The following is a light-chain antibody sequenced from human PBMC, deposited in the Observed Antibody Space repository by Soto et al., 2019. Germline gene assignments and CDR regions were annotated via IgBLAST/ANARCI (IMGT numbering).Light chain of an antibody. CDR3: QQSDTIPWT. V-gene: IGKV1-39*01. CDR1: QSIDTY. CDR2: VAS. J-gene: IGKJ1*01. Sequence: DIQMTQSPSSLSASVGDRVTIKCRASQSIDTYLNWYQQKPGKAPKVLIYVASRLETGVPSRFSGSGSGTDLSLNITSLQPEDFETCFCQQSDTIPWTFGQGTRLAVK.